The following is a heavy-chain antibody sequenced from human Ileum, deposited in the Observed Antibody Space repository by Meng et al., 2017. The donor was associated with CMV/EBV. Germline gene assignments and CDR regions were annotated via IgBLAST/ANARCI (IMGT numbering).Heavy chain of an antibody. V-gene: IGHV4-4*07. CDR3: ARRVREVRERSWENWLTP. CDR2: ICGTGTI. J-gene: IGHJ5*02. D-gene: IGHD3-10*01. Sequence: QLQCAGPGLVRPSETLSLICTVSGGSISTYCWNWIRQSAGKRLEWIGRICGTGTIQYNPSFKSRLTLSLDTSKSQFSLRLTSVTAADTAVYFCARRVREVRERSWENWLTPWGQGILVTVSS. CDR1: GGSISTYC.